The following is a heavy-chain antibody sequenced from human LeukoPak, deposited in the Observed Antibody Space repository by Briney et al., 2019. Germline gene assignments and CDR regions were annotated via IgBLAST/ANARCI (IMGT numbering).Heavy chain of an antibody. D-gene: IGHD6-25*01. CDR1: GGSISSGGYY. CDR2: ICYSGST. V-gene: IGHV4-31*03. J-gene: IGHJ4*02. CDR3: AGAAALSPDY. Sequence: SQTLSLTCTVSGGSISSGGYYWSWIRQHPGKGLEWIGYICYSGSTYYNPSLKSRVTISVDTSKNQFSLKLSSVTAADTAVYYCAGAAALSPDYWGQGTLVTVSS.